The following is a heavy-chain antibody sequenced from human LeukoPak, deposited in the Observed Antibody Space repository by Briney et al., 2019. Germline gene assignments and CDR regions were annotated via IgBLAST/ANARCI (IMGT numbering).Heavy chain of an antibody. CDR2: MNPNSGNT. J-gene: IGHJ4*02. Sequence: GASVKVSCKASGYTFTSYDINWVRQATGQGLEWMGWMNPNSGNTGYAQKFQGRVTMTRDTSISTAYMELSRLRSDDTAVYYCARDRDCSGGSCYSTPNDYWGQGTLVTVSS. CDR1: GYTFTSYD. CDR3: ARDRDCSGGSCYSTPNDY. D-gene: IGHD2-15*01. V-gene: IGHV1-8*01.